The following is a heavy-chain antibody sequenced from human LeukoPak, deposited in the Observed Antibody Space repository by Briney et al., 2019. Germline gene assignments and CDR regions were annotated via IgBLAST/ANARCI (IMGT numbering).Heavy chain of an antibody. Sequence: PSETLSLTCTVSGGSIRSSSYYWGWIRRPPGKGLEWIGSLYSSGSTYDNPSLKSRVTMSVDTSKNQFSLKLSSVTAADTAVYYCARPYSVSYYDAFDIWGQGTMVTVSS. CDR3: ARPYSVSYYDAFDI. D-gene: IGHD1-26*01. CDR1: GGSIRSSSYY. V-gene: IGHV4-39*01. CDR2: LYSSGST. J-gene: IGHJ3*02.